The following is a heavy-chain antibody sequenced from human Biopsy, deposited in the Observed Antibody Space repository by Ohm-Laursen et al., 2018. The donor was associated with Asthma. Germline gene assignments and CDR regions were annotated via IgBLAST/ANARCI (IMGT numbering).Heavy chain of an antibody. D-gene: IGHD5/OR15-5a*01. Sequence: SLRLSCAASGFTVSRDHMFWVRQAPGKGLEWVSVIYSGGTSDTADSVRGRFTISRDFYKNTLHLQMDSLRAEDTAVYYCARFSMCTKTACGPYYIYKMDVWGQGTTVTVSS. CDR3: ARFSMCTKTACGPYYIYKMDV. CDR2: IYSGGTS. J-gene: IGHJ6*02. CDR1: GFTVSRDH. V-gene: IGHV3-53*01.